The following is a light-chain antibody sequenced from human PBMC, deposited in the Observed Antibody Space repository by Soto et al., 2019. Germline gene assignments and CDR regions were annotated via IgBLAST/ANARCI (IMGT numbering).Light chain of an antibody. V-gene: IGKV4-1*01. CDR3: QQYYISPWT. Sequence: DIVMTQSPDSLAVSLGERATINCKSSQSVLYSSNNKNYIAWYQQKPGQPPKVLIYWASTRESGVPDRFSGSGSCTDVTLTISSLQAEDVAVYYCQQYYISPWTFGQGTKVEMK. CDR2: WAS. J-gene: IGKJ1*01. CDR1: QSVLYSSNNKNY.